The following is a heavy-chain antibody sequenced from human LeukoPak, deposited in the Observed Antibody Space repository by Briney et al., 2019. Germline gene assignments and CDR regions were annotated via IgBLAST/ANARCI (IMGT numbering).Heavy chain of an antibody. CDR2: ISYDGSDK. CDR1: GFTFSSYG. D-gene: IGHD1-26*01. Sequence: GGSLRLSCAASGFTFSSYGMHWVRQAPGKGLEWVAVISYDGSDKYFADSVKGRFTISRDNSKNTLYLQMNSLRAEDTAVYYCAKAPRPWVGGAAGSRYYFHYWGQGTLVTVSS. V-gene: IGHV3-30*18. J-gene: IGHJ4*02. CDR3: AKAPRPWVGGAAGSRYYFHY.